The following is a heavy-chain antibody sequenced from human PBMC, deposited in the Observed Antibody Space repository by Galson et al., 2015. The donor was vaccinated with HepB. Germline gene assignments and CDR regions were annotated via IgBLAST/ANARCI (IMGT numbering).Heavy chain of an antibody. Sequence: SLRLSCAASGFIVRSNYMNWVRQAPGKGLEWVSFIYSGGSTYYADSVKGRFTISRDNSKNTLYLQMNSLRAEDTAVYYCARVYYDSSGYYDAFDIWGQGTMVTVSS. J-gene: IGHJ3*02. CDR2: IYSGGST. D-gene: IGHD3-22*01. CDR1: GFIVRSNY. V-gene: IGHV3-53*01. CDR3: ARVYYDSSGYYDAFDI.